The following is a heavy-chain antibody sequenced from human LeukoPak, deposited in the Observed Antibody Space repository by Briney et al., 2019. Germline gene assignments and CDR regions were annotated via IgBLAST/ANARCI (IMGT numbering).Heavy chain of an antibody. CDR2: IRYDGSTK. CDR1: GFTFSSYG. V-gene: IGHV3-30*02. J-gene: IGHJ4*02. D-gene: IGHD5-24*01. Sequence: GGSLRLSCAASGFTFSSYGMHWVRQAPGKGLEWVAFIRYDGSTKYYADSVKGRFTISRVNSKNTLYLQMNSLRAEDTAVYYCAKDLGGWLQSLFDYWGQGTLVTVSS. CDR3: AKDLGGWLQSLFDY.